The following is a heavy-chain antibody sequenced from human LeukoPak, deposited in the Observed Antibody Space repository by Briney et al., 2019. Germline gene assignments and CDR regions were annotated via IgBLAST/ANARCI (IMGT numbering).Heavy chain of an antibody. CDR3: ARDLAVSDY. V-gene: IGHV3-48*02. J-gene: IGHJ4*02. CDR2: ISSSSSTI. CDR1: GFTFSSQS. Sequence: PGGSLRLSCAASGFTFSSQSMSWVRQAPGKGLEWVSHISSSSSTIYYADSVKGRFTISRDNAKNSLYLHMDSLRDEDTAMYYCARDLAVSDYWGQGTLVTVSP.